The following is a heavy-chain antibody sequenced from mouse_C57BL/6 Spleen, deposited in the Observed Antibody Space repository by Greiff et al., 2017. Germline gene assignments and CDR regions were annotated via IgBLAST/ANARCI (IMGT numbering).Heavy chain of an antibody. Sequence: QVQLQQPGAELVKPGASVKLSCKASGYTFTSYWMHWVKQRPGQGLEWIGMIHPNSGSTNYNEKFKSKATLTVEKSSSTAYMQLSSLTSEDAAVYECARVYGSSLYYYDYWGQGTTRTVSS. J-gene: IGHJ2*01. CDR3: ARVYGSSLYYYDY. V-gene: IGHV1-64*01. CDR1: GYTFTSYW. D-gene: IGHD1-1*01. CDR2: IHPNSGST.